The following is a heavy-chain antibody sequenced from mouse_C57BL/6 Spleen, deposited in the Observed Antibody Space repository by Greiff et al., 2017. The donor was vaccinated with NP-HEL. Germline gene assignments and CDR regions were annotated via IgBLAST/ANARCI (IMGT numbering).Heavy chain of an antibody. V-gene: IGHV1-4*01. CDR3: ASEAIYDGYSWFAY. Sequence: VQLQQSGAELARPGASVKMSCKASGYTFTSYTMHWVKQRPGQGLEWIGYINPSSGYTKYNQKFKDKATLTADKSSSTAYMQLSSLTSEDSAVYYCASEAIYDGYSWFAYWGQGTLVTVSA. CDR2: INPSSGYT. D-gene: IGHD2-3*01. CDR1: GYTFTSYT. J-gene: IGHJ3*01.